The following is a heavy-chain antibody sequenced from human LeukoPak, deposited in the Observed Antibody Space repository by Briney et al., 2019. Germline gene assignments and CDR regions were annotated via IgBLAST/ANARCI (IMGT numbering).Heavy chain of an antibody. CDR3: ARGSLSTVVTSGFDY. D-gene: IGHD4-23*01. Sequence: PGGSLRLSCVGSRFTFRNYAMHWVRQSPGRGLEWLAVTSYDGDTKYYADSVKGRFTISRDNAKNSLYLQMNSLRAEDTAVYYCARGSLSTVVTSGFDYWGQGTLVTVSS. CDR1: RFTFRNYA. J-gene: IGHJ4*02. V-gene: IGHV3-30-3*01. CDR2: TSYDGDTK.